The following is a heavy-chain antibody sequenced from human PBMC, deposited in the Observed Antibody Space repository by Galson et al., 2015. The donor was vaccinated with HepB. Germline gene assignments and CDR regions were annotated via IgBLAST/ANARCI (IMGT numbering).Heavy chain of an antibody. CDR1: GGTFSSYT. Sequence: SVKVSCKASGGTFSSYTVSWLRLEAPGQGLQWMGRISPVVDVVRYADNFQDRVTITADKSTGTVYMELSGLRSEDTDVYYCAREGSTSTSDGFHVWGQGTTVSVSS. CDR3: AREGSTSTSDGFHV. D-gene: IGHD2-2*01. CDR2: ISPVVDVV. V-gene: IGHV1-69*04. J-gene: IGHJ3*01.